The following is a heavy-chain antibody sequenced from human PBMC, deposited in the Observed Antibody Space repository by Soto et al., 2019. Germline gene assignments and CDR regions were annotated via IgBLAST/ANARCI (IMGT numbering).Heavy chain of an antibody. CDR1: VYTFNSYG. Sequence: GASVKVSCKASVYTFNSYGISWVRQDPGQGLEWMGWISAYNGNTNYAQKLQGRVTMTTDTSTSTAYMELRSLRSDDTAVYYCARSPTIFGVVIPNAFDIWGQGTMVTVSS. V-gene: IGHV1-18*01. CDR2: ISAYNGNT. J-gene: IGHJ3*02. D-gene: IGHD3-3*01. CDR3: ARSPTIFGVVIPNAFDI.